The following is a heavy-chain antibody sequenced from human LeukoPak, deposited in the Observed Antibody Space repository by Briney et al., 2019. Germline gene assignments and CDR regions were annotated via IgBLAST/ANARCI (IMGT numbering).Heavy chain of an antibody. Sequence: SETLSLTCTVSGGSISSSSYYWVWIRQPPGKGLEWIGSIYYSGSTYYNPSLKSRVTISVDTSKNQFSLKLSSVTAADTAVYCCARRYYDSSGYYYYNYMDVWGKGTTVTVSS. CDR2: IYYSGST. CDR1: GGSISSSSYY. D-gene: IGHD3-22*01. J-gene: IGHJ6*03. V-gene: IGHV4-39*01. CDR3: ARRYYDSSGYYYYNYMDV.